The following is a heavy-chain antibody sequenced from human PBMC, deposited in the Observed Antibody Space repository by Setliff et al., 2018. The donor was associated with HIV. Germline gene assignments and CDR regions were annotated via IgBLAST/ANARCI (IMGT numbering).Heavy chain of an antibody. D-gene: IGHD2-15*01. CDR1: GCSISPYY. V-gene: IGHV4-59*01. CDR2: ISDRGTT. J-gene: IGHJ5*02. CDR3: ARGGASSKYLDP. Sequence: SETISLTCTVSGCSISPYYWSWIRHPPGKGLEWLAWISDRGTTNYTPSLKSRVTLSVDTSKNQFSLSLTSVTGAGTAVYYCARGGASSKYLDPWGQGTLVTVSS.